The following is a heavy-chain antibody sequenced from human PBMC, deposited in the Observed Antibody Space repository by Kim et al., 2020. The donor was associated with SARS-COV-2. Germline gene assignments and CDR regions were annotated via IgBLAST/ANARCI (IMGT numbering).Heavy chain of an antibody. D-gene: IGHD5-12*01. Sequence: ASVKVSCKASGYTFTSYGISWVRQAPGQGLEWMGWISAYNGNTNYAQKLQGRVTMTTDTSTSTAYMELRSLRSDDTAVYYCARAHWVRWLRLGDYYYYGMDVWGQGTTVTVSS. CDR3: ARAHWVRWLRLGDYYYYGMDV. V-gene: IGHV1-18*01. CDR2: ISAYNGNT. CDR1: GYTFTSYG. J-gene: IGHJ6*02.